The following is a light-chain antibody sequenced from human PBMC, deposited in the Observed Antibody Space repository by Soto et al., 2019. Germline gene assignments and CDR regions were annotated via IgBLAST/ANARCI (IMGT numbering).Light chain of an antibody. CDR2: GAS. J-gene: IGKJ1*01. CDR3: QQYNNWVT. Sequence: IVMTQSPATLSVAPGERATVSCRASQSVNSNLAWYRQKPGQVHRLLIYGASTRATGIPVRFSGSGSGKEFTLTISSLQSEDFAVYYCQQYNNWVTFGQGTKVEIK. V-gene: IGKV3-15*01. CDR1: QSVNSN.